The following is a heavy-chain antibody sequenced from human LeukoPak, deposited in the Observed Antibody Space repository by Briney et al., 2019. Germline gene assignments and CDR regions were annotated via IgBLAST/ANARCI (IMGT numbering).Heavy chain of an antibody. CDR2: IRSDGSIT. Sequence: GWSLRLSCSASGFTFSSYAMHWVRQAPGKGLAWVSVIRSDGSITTYADSVKGRFTISRDTAKNTLYLQMSSLRAEDTAVYYCHLWFGELLKRDSFDYWGQGTLVTVSS. J-gene: IGHJ4*02. CDR3: HLWFGELLKRDSFDY. V-gene: IGHV3-74*01. CDR1: GFTFSSYA. D-gene: IGHD3-10*01.